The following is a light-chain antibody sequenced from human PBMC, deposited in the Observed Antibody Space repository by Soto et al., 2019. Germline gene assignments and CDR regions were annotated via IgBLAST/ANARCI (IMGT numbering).Light chain of an antibody. CDR2: DAS. J-gene: IGKJ1*01. V-gene: IGKV3-11*01. CDR3: QQRNNWPWT. Sequence: DNVLTQSPDTLSFSPGERATLSCRASQSVSTYLAWYQQKPGQGPRLLIYDASNRATGIPARFSGSGSGTEFNLTISSLEPEAFAVYYCQQRNNWPWTFGQGTKVDIK. CDR1: QSVSTY.